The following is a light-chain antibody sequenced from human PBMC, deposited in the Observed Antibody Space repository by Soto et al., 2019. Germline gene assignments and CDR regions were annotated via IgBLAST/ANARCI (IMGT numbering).Light chain of an antibody. J-gene: IGKJ4*01. CDR2: DAS. Sequence: EIVLTQSPATLSLSPGERATLSCRASQSVSSYFAWYQQKPGQAPRLLIYDASNRATGIPARFSGSGSGSDFTLTVSSLEPEDFAVYYCQQRSNWPPLTFGGGNKVAIK. CDR1: QSVSSY. CDR3: QQRSNWPPLT. V-gene: IGKV3-11*01.